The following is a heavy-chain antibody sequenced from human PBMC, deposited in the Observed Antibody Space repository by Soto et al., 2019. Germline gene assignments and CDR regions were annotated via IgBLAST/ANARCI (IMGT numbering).Heavy chain of an antibody. D-gene: IGHD3-16*02. CDR1: GYTFTSYG. Sequence: ASVKVSCKASGYTFTSYGISWVRQAPGQGLEWMGWISAYNGNTNYAQKLQGRVTMTTDTSTSTAYMELRSLRSDDTAVYYCARVRENYDYVWGSYRHFCGMDVCGQGTTVTVS. CDR3: ARVRENYDYVWGSYRHFCGMDV. J-gene: IGHJ6*02. CDR2: ISAYNGNT. V-gene: IGHV1-18*01.